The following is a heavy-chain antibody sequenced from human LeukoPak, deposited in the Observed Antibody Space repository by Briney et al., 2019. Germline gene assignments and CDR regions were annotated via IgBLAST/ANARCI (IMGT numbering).Heavy chain of an antibody. J-gene: IGHJ5*02. CDR2: IYYSGST. CDR1: GGSLSSYY. V-gene: IGHV4-59*01. Sequence: SETLSLTCTVSGGSLSSYYWSWIRQPPGKGPEWIGYIYYSGSTNYNPSLKSRVTISVDTSKNQFSLKLSSVTAADTAVYYCARTGCSGGSCYSGFDPWGQGTLVTVSS. CDR3: ARTGCSGGSCYSGFDP. D-gene: IGHD2-15*01.